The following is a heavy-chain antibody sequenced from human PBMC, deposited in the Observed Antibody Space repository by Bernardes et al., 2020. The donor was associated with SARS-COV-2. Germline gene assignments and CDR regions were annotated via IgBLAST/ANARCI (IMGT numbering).Heavy chain of an antibody. CDR3: ARAGYSSGWYYYYGMDV. D-gene: IGHD6-19*01. Sequence: SVKVSCKASGGTFSSYAISWVRQAPGQGLEWMGRIIPIFGTAKYAQKFQGRVTITADESTSTDYMEMNSLRFEDTAVYYCARAGYSSGWYYYYGMDVWGQGTTVTVSS. CDR1: GGTFSSYA. V-gene: IGHV1-69*13. J-gene: IGHJ6*02. CDR2: IIPIFGTA.